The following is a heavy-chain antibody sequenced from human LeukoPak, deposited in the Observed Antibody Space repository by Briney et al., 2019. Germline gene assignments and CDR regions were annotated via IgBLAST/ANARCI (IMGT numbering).Heavy chain of an antibody. CDR2: IYHSGST. J-gene: IGHJ4*02. CDR1: GYSISSGYY. CDR3: ARYQVRGYSYGYYFDY. D-gene: IGHD5-18*01. V-gene: IGHV4-38-2*02. Sequence: PSETLSLTCTVSGYSISSGYYWGWIRQPPGKGLEWIGSIYHSGSTYYNPSLKSRVTISVDTSKNQFSPKLSSVTAADTAVYYCARYQVRGYSYGYYFDYWGQGTLVTVSS.